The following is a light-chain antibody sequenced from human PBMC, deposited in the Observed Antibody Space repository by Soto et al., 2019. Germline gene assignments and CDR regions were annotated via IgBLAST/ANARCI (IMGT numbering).Light chain of an antibody. Sequence: DIQMTQSPPSLSACVGDRVTITCRASQSISSYLNWYQQKPGKAPKLLIYGASKLHNGVPSRFSGSGSGTDFTLTISSLQPEDFATYYCQQSYNIQKWTFGHGTKVHIK. CDR3: QQSYNIQKWT. CDR2: GAS. CDR1: QSISSY. J-gene: IGKJ1*01. V-gene: IGKV1-39*01.